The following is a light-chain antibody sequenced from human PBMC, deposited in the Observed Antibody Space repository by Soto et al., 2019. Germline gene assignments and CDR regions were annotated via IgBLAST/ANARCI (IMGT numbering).Light chain of an antibody. J-gene: IGKJ5*01. Sequence: DIVMTQSPDSLAVCLGERATITCRSSQSVLYISNNKNYLAWYQQKPGKAPKLLIYAASSLQTGVPSRFSGSGSGTDFTLTISSLQPEDFATYYCQQSFSTPRFGQGTRLEIK. CDR1: QSVLYISNNKNY. V-gene: IGKV4-1*01. CDR2: AAS. CDR3: QQSFSTPR.